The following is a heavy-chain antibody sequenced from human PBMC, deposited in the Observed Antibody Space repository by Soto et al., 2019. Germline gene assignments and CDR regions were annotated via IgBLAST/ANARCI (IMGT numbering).Heavy chain of an antibody. CDR1: GYTFTSYY. V-gene: IGHV1-46*01. CDR3: ARASTMIVVVITSYYGMDV. CDR2: INPSGSST. D-gene: IGHD3-22*01. Sequence: ASVKVSCKASGYTFTSYYMHWVRQAPGQGLEWMGIINPSGSSTSYAQKFQGRVTMTRDTSTSTAYMELSSLRSEDTAVYYCARASTMIVVVITSYYGMDVWGQGTTVTVSS. J-gene: IGHJ6*02.